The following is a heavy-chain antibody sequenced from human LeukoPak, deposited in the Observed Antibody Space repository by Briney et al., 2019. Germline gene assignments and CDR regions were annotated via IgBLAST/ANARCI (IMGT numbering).Heavy chain of an antibody. CDR2: ISSSSSYT. D-gene: IGHD3-10*01. Sequence: GGSLRLPYAASGFTFSDYYMSWIRQAPGKGLEWVSYISSSSSYTNYADSVKGRFTISRDNAKNSLYLQMNSLRAEDTAVYYCARETYGSGSNDFDYWGQGTLVTVSS. V-gene: IGHV3-11*06. CDR3: ARETYGSGSNDFDY. J-gene: IGHJ4*02. CDR1: GFTFSDYY.